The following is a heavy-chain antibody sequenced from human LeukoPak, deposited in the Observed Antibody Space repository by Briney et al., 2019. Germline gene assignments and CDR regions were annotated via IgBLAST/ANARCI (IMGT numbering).Heavy chain of an antibody. CDR1: NYSISSSNW. Sequence: PSETLSLTCAVSNYSISSSNWWGWIRQPPGKGLEWIGYIYYSGSTYYTPSLKSRVTISVDTSKNHFSLKLSSVTAADTAVYYCARSKTTVTSNWFDPWGQGTLVTVSS. CDR2: IYYSGST. CDR3: ARSKTTVTSNWFDP. D-gene: IGHD4-17*01. J-gene: IGHJ5*02. V-gene: IGHV4-28*01.